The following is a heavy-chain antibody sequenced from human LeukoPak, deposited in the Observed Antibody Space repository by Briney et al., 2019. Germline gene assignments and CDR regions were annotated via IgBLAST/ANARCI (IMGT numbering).Heavy chain of an antibody. V-gene: IGHV1-2*02. CDR1: GYTFTDYY. J-gene: IGHJ2*01. Sequence: ASVKVSCKASGYTFTDYYMHWVRQAAGQRLEWMGWINPNSGGTNYAQKFQGRVTMTSDMSTSTVYMELSSLRSEDTAVYYCARTIAPHHWYFDLWGRGTLVTVSS. D-gene: IGHD6-6*01. CDR2: INPNSGGT. CDR3: ARTIAPHHWYFDL.